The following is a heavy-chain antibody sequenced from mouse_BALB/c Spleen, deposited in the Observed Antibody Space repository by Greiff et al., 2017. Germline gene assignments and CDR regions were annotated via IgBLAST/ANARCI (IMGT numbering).Heavy chain of an antibody. CDR2: ISSGGST. J-gene: IGHJ4*01. D-gene: IGHD2-1*01. Sequence: EVQLVESGGGLVKPGGSLKLSCAASGFTFSSYAMSWVRQTPEKRLEWVASISSGGSTYYPDSVKGRFTISRDNARNILYLQMSSLRSEDTAMYYCAREGNYPYYYAMDYWGQGTSVTVSS. V-gene: IGHV5-6-5*01. CDR3: AREGNYPYYYAMDY. CDR1: GFTFSSYA.